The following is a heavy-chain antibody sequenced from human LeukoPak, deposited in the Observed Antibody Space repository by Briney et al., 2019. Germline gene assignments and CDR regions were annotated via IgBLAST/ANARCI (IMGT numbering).Heavy chain of an antibody. D-gene: IGHD3-22*01. CDR2: MSVSGGST. V-gene: IGHV3-23*01. J-gene: IGHJ1*01. Sequence: GGSLRLSCAASGFTFTSYAMSWVRQAPGKGLEWVSAMSVSGGSTYYADSVKGRFTVSRDNSKNPLYLEMKSLRGEDTAVYYCAKDGVGDSSGYYLLEHWGQGTLVTVSS. CDR3: AKDGVGDSSGYYLLEH. CDR1: GFTFTSYA.